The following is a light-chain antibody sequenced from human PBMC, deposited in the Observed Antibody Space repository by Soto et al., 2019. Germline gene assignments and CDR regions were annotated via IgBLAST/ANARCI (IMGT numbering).Light chain of an antibody. CDR3: QQYNNWPLT. CDR2: HAS. V-gene: IGKV3-15*01. Sequence: EIVMTQSPATLSVSPGERATLSCRASQSMYNNLAWYQQKPGQAPRLLIYHASARATGIPARFSGSGSGTEFTLTVSSLQSEDFAGYYCQQYNNWPLTFGGGTKVEI. CDR1: QSMYNN. J-gene: IGKJ4*01.